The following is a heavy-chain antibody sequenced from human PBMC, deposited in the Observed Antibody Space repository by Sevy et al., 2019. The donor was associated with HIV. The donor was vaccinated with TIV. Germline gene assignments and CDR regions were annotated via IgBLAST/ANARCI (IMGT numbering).Heavy chain of an antibody. CDR1: GFTFSSYA. Sequence: GGSLRLSCAASGFTFSSYAMHWVRQAPGKGLEWVAVISYDGSNKYYADSVKGRFTISRDNSKNTLYLQMNSLRAEDTAVYYCARDFSDDSSGYYYDSHFDYWGQGTLVTVSS. CDR3: ARDFSDDSSGYYYDSHFDY. CDR2: ISYDGSNK. V-gene: IGHV3-30-3*01. J-gene: IGHJ4*02. D-gene: IGHD3-22*01.